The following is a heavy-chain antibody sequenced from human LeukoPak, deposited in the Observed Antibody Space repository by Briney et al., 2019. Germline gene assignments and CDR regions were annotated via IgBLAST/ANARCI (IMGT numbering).Heavy chain of an antibody. D-gene: IGHD6-13*01. V-gene: IGHV3-11*04. CDR3: ASQNYSSSWYLGHYYYYYYMDV. Sequence: PGGSLRLSCAASGFTFSDYYMSWIRQAPGKGLEWVSYISSSGSTIYYADSVKGRFTISRDNAKNSLYLQMNSLRAEDTAVYYCASQNYSSSWYLGHYYYYYYMDVWGKGTTVTVSS. CDR2: ISSSGSTI. J-gene: IGHJ6*03. CDR1: GFTFSDYY.